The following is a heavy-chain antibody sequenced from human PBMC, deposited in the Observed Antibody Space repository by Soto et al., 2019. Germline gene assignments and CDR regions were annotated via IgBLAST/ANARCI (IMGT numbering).Heavy chain of an antibody. CDR2: ISGSGGST. D-gene: IGHD3-16*01. CDR1: GFTFSSYA. V-gene: IGHV3-23*01. J-gene: IGHJ4*02. Sequence: EVQLLESGGGLVQPGGSLRLSCAASGFTFSSYAMTWVRQAPGKGLEWVSAISGSGGSTYYADSVKGRFTISRDKSKNTLYLQMNSLRAEDTAVYYCAKDDTFGVSGYWGQGTLVTVSS. CDR3: AKDDTFGVSGY.